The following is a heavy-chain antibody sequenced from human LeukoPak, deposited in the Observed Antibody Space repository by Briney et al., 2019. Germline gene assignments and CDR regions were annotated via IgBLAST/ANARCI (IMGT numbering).Heavy chain of an antibody. Sequence: GGSLRLSCAASGFTFSNYAISWVRQTPGKGLEWVALISRSGGTTYYADSVKGRFTISRDNSKNTLYLQMNSLRAEDTAEYYCAKRGGTESFYYFYYMDVWGKGTTVTVSS. CDR2: ISRSGGTT. J-gene: IGHJ6*03. V-gene: IGHV3-23*01. CDR1: GFTFSNYA. D-gene: IGHD2-15*01. CDR3: AKRGGTESFYYFYYMDV.